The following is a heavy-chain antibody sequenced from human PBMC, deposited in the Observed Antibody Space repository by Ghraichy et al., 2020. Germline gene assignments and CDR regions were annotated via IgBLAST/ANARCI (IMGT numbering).Heavy chain of an antibody. J-gene: IGHJ4*02. Sequence: GGSLRLSCSASGFAFSDYDMHWVRQPTGKPLEWVSAIGPGGDPYYPGSVKGRFTISRENAKNSLYLHMNNLRAGDTAIYYCARGRYYYDSGACYNFDYWGQGTLVSVAS. V-gene: IGHV3-13*05. CDR2: IGPGGDP. CDR3: ARGRYYYDSGACYNFDY. D-gene: IGHD3-22*01. CDR1: GFAFSDYD.